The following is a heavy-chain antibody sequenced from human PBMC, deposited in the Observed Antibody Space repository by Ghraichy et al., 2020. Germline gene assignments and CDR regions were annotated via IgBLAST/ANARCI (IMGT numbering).Heavy chain of an antibody. CDR3: ARQIVATISHWFDP. Sequence: GGSLRLSFAASGFTVSSNYMSWVRQAPGKGLEWVSVIYSGGSTYYADSVKGRFTISRDNSKNTLYLQMNSLRAEDTAVYYCARQIVATISHWFDPWGQGTLVTVSS. CDR2: IYSGGST. V-gene: IGHV3-53*01. CDR1: GFTVSSNY. D-gene: IGHD5-12*01. J-gene: IGHJ5*02.